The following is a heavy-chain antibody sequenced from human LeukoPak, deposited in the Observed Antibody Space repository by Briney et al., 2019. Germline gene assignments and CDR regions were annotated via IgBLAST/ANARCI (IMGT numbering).Heavy chain of an antibody. CDR2: IKQDGSEK. V-gene: IGHV3-7*01. D-gene: IGHD5-12*01. J-gene: IGHJ4*02. CDR3: ARGGGYAWDY. Sequence: PGGSLRLSCATSGFTFTTYWMNWVRQAPGKGLEGVANIKQDGSEKYYVDSVKGRFTISRDNARNSLYLQMNSLRADDTAVYYCARGGGYAWDYWGQGTLVTVSS. CDR1: GFTFTTYW.